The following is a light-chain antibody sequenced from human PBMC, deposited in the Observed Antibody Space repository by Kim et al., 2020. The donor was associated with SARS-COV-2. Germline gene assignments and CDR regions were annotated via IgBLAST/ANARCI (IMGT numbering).Light chain of an antibody. Sequence: SYELTQPPSVSVAPGKTARITCGGNNIGSKSVHWYQQKPGQAPVLVIYYDSDRLSGIPERFSGSNSGNTATLTISRVEVGDEADYFCQVWDSSSDHRVFG. CDR3: QVWDSSSDHRV. CDR1: NIGSKS. J-gene: IGLJ3*02. CDR2: YDS. V-gene: IGLV3-21*04.